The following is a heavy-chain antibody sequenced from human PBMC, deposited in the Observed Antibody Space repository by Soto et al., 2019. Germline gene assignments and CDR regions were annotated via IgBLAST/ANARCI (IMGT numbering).Heavy chain of an antibody. Sequence: GGSLRLSCAASGFTFSSYAMSWVRQAPGKGLEWVSAISGSGGSTYYADSVKGRFTISRDNSKNTLYLQMNSLRAEDTAVYYCAKDKDPGRAQYYFDYWGQGTLVTVSS. V-gene: IGHV3-23*01. CDR2: ISGSGGST. CDR1: GFTFSSYA. J-gene: IGHJ4*02. D-gene: IGHD3-10*01. CDR3: AKDKDPGRAQYYFDY.